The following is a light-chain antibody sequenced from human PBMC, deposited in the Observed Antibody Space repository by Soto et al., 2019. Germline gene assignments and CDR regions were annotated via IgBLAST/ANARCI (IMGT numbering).Light chain of an antibody. CDR1: SSDVGGYNY. J-gene: IGLJ1*01. CDR2: EVS. CDR3: SSYAGSNNFDV. V-gene: IGLV2-8*01. Sequence: QSALTQPPSASGSPGQSVTISCTGTSSDVGGYNYVSWYQQHPGKAPKLMIYEVSKRPSGVPDRFSGSKSGNTASLTVSGLQPEYEADYYCSSYAGSNNFDVFGTGTKLTVL.